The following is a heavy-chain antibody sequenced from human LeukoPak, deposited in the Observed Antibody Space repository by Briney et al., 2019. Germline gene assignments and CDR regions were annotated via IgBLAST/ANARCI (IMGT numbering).Heavy chain of an antibody. Sequence: SETLSLTCTVSGGSISSSSYYWSWIPQPPGKGLEWIGYIYYSGSTYYNPSLKSRVTISVDTSKNQFSLKLSSVTAADTAVYYCASAYYDFWSGSLYYFDYWGQGTLVTVSS. CDR3: ASAYYDFWSGSLYYFDY. J-gene: IGHJ4*02. CDR1: GGSISSSSYY. D-gene: IGHD3-3*01. CDR2: IYYSGST. V-gene: IGHV4-30-4*01.